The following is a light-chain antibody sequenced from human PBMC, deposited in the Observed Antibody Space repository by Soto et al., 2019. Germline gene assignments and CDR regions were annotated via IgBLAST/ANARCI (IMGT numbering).Light chain of an antibody. CDR2: DAS. V-gene: IGKV3-11*01. CDR1: QSVSSY. Sequence: EIVLTQSPATLSLSPRERATLSCRASQSVSSYLAWYQQKPGQAPRLLIYDASNRATGIPARFSGSGSGTDFTLTISSLEPEDFAVYYGQQRSNWPPITFGQGTRLEIK. CDR3: QQRSNWPPIT. J-gene: IGKJ5*01.